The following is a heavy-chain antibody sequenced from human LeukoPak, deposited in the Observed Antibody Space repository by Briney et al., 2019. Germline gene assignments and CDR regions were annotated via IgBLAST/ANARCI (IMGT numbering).Heavy chain of an antibody. CDR2: ISDSGGSA. D-gene: IGHD5-12*01. V-gene: IGHV3-23*01. J-gene: IGHJ4*02. Sequence: PGGSLRLSCAASGFTFNTYAMSWVRQAPGKGLEGVSAISDSGGSAYYADSVKGRFTISRDNSKNTLYLQMNSLRAEDTAVYYCAKDLVALARGYSGYQGFDYWGQGTLVTVSS. CDR3: AKDLVALARGYSGYQGFDY. CDR1: GFTFNTYA.